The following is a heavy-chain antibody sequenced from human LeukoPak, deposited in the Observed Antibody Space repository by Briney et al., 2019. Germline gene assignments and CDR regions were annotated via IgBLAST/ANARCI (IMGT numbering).Heavy chain of an antibody. CDR1: GFTFRSHW. Sequence: GGSLRLSCAASGFTFRSHWMTWVRQAPGKGLQWVANIKEDGSEEYYVGSVRGRFTISRDNAKNSLYLQMNSLRAEDTALYYCAREGGPGFDYWGQGTLVTVSS. D-gene: IGHD3-16*01. J-gene: IGHJ4*02. V-gene: IGHV3-7*01. CDR3: AREGGPGFDY. CDR2: IKEDGSEE.